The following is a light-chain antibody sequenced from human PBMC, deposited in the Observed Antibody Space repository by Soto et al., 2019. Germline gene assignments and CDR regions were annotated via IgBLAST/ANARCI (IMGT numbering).Light chain of an antibody. V-gene: IGKV2-30*02. J-gene: IGKJ2*01. Sequence: DVVMTQSPLSLPVTLGQPASISCRSSQRHVHSDGSTYLNWFRQRPGQSPRRLIYEVSNRDSGVPDRFSGSGSGTDFTLKISRVEADDVGVYYCLQGTHWPYTFGQGTKLEIK. CDR3: LQGTHWPYT. CDR1: QRHVHSDGSTY. CDR2: EVS.